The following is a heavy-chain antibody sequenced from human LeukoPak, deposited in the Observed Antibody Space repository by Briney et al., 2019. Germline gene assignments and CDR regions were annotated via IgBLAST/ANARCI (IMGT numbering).Heavy chain of an antibody. Sequence: PGGSLRLSCAASGFPFHNYWMTCVRQAPGKGLEWVAQVNQDGSEAHYAASVKARFTISRDNAKSSGSLQMNSLRAEDTAVYYCVRDGGVSGYDLLDYWGQGTLVTVSS. CDR1: GFPFHNYW. CDR3: VRDGGVSGYDLLDY. D-gene: IGHD5-12*01. CDR2: VNQDGSEA. J-gene: IGHJ4*02. V-gene: IGHV3-7*01.